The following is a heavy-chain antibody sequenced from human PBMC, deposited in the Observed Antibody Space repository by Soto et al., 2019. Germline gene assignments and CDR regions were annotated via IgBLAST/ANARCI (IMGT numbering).Heavy chain of an antibody. V-gene: IGHV2-5*02. CDR2: IYWDDDK. D-gene: IGHD2-15*01. Sequence: SGPTLVNPTQTLTLTCTFSGFSLSTSGVGVGWIRQPPGKALEWLALIYWDDDKRYSPSLKSRLTITKDTSKNQVVLTMTNMDPVDTATYYCAHSLGGPGYCSGGSCYSGLSVWFDPWGQGTLVTVSS. CDR3: AHSLGGPGYCSGGSCYSGLSVWFDP. CDR1: GFSLSTSGVG. J-gene: IGHJ5*02.